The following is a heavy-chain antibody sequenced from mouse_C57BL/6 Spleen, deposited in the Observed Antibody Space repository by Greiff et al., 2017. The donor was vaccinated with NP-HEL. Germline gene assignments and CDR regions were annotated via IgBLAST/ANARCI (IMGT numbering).Heavy chain of an antibody. Sequence: VQLQQSGAELARPGASVKMSCKASGYTFTSYTMHWVKQRPGQGLEWIGYINPSSGYPKHNKKFKDKTTLTEDKSSSPAYMHLSSLTSEDSAVYYCSNSYDYYAMNYWGQGTSVTVSS. CDR3: SNSYDYYAMNY. CDR1: GYTFTSYT. D-gene: IGHD1-1*02. CDR2: INPSSGYP. J-gene: IGHJ4*01. V-gene: IGHV1-4*01.